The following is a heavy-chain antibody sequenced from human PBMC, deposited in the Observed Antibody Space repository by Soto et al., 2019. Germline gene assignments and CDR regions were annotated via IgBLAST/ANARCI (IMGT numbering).Heavy chain of an antibody. D-gene: IGHD4-4*01. J-gene: IGHJ5*02. CDR2: IYYSGST. CDR3: AREGVTLNWFDP. V-gene: IGHV4-59*01. Sequence: PSETLSLTCTVSGGSISSYYWSWIRQPPGKGLEWIGYIYYSGSTNYNPSLKSRVTISVDTSKNQCSLKLSSVTAADTAVYYCAREGVTLNWFDPWGQGTLVTVSS. CDR1: GGSISSYY.